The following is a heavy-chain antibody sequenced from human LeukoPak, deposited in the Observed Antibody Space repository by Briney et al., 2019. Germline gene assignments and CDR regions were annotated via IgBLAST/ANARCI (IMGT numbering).Heavy chain of an antibody. CDR2: ISHDGDNK. V-gene: IGHV3-30-3*01. D-gene: IGHD3-3*01. Sequence: PGRSLRLSCAASGFTFSGHAMHWLRQVPGKGLLWVLGISHDGDNKYYPDSVKGRFIVSRDNSKNTLSLEMNSLRAEDTGLYYCARVGSGPLRNYYDYWGQGTPVTVSS. J-gene: IGHJ4*02. CDR1: GFTFSGHA. CDR3: ARVGSGPLRNYYDY.